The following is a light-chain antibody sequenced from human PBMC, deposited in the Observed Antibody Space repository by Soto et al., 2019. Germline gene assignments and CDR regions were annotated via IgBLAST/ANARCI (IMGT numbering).Light chain of an antibody. Sequence: DIQMTQSPSSQSASVGDRVTITCRASQGISNYLAWYQQKPGKVPKLLIYAASTLQSGVPSRFSGSGSGTDFTLTISSLQPEDVATYYCQKYNSAPREFTFGPGTKVDIK. V-gene: IGKV1-27*01. CDR1: QGISNY. CDR2: AAS. J-gene: IGKJ3*01. CDR3: QKYNSAPREFT.